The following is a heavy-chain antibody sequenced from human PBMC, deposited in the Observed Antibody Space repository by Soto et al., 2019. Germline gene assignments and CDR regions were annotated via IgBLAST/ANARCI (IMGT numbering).Heavy chain of an antibody. CDR2: IYHTGST. CDR3: ASRPSGSGFDP. D-gene: IGHD1-26*01. V-gene: IGHV4-30-2*01. J-gene: IGHJ5*02. Sequence: QLQLQESGSGLVKPSQTLSLTCAVSGGSISSGGYSWIWIRQPPGKGLEWIGYIYHTGSTYYSPSRKRRVTISGDRSKNQFSLKLSSVTAADTAVYYCASRPSGSGFDPWGQGTLVTVSS. CDR1: GGSISSGGYS.